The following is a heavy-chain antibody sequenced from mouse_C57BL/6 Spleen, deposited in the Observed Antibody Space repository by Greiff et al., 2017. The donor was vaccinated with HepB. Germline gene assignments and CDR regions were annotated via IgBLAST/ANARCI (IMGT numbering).Heavy chain of an antibody. Sequence: EVKLVESGGGLVQPGGSLSLSCAASGFTFTDYYMSWVRQPPGKALEWLGFIRNKANGYTTEYSASVKGRFTISRDNSQSILYLQMNALRAEDSATYYCARSYETGKHFDVWGTGPTVTVSS. CDR2: IRNKANGYTT. J-gene: IGHJ1*03. CDR1: GFTFTDYY. D-gene: IGHD2-3*01. CDR3: ARSYETGKHFDV. V-gene: IGHV7-3*01.